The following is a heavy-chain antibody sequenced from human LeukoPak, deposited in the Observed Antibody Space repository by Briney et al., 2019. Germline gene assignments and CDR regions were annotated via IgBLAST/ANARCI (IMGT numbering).Heavy chain of an antibody. CDR1: GGSISSSSYY. D-gene: IGHD2-2*01. Sequence: SETLSLTCTVSGGSISSSSYYWGWIRQPPGRGLEWIGSIYYSGSTYYNPSLKSRVTISVDTSKNQFSLKLSSVTAADTAVYYCARCRRPARIGAFDIWGQGTMVTVSS. V-gene: IGHV4-39*07. CDR2: IYYSGST. CDR3: ARCRRPARIGAFDI. J-gene: IGHJ3*02.